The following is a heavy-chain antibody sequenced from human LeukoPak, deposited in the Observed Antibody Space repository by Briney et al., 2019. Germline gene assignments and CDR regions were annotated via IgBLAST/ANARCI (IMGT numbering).Heavy chain of an antibody. D-gene: IGHD5-12*01. V-gene: IGHV1-18*01. CDR2: ISAYNGNT. CDR3: ARVPQWLPKRFAMDV. CDR1: GYTFTSYG. J-gene: IGHJ6*04. Sequence: GASVKVSCKASGYTFTSYGIGWVRQAPGQGLEWMGWISAYNGNTNYAQKLQGRVTMTTDTSTSTAYMELRSLRSDDTAVYYCARVPQWLPKRFAMDVWGKGTTVTVSS.